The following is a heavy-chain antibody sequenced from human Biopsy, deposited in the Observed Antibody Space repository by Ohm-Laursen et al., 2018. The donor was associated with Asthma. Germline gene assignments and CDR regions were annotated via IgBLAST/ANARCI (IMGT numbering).Heavy chain of an antibody. CDR1: GGTFNTYV. V-gene: IGHV1-69*13. CDR3: ARKAGSCISRTCYSLDF. CDR2: INSVFGTT. J-gene: IGHJ4*02. Sequence: SVKVSCKSLGGTFNTYVIGWVRQAPGHGLEWMGGINSVFGTTTYPQKFHDRVTITADDSTSTVYMELSSLRSEDTAVYYCARKAGSCISRTCYSLDFWGQGTLVTVSS. D-gene: IGHD2-2*01.